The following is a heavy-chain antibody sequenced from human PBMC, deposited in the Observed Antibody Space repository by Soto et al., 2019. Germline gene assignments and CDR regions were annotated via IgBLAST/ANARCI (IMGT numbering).Heavy chain of an antibody. CDR2: INHSGST. CDR3: ARDRYCSGGSCTTSAFDT. J-gene: IGHJ3*02. Sequence: SETLSLTCAVYGGSFSGYYWSWIRQPPGKGLEWIGEINHSGSTNYNPSLKSRVTISVDTSKNQFSLKLSSVTAADTAVYYCARDRYCSGGSCTTSAFDTWGQGTMVTVSS. V-gene: IGHV4-34*01. D-gene: IGHD2-15*01. CDR1: GGSFSGYY.